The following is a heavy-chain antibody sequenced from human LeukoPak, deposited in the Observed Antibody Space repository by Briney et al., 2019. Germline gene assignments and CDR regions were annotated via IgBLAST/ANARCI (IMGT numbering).Heavy chain of an antibody. CDR2: IKQDGSEK. J-gene: IGHJ4*02. Sequence: GGSLRLSCAASGFTFSTFAMLWVRQPPGKGLEWVANIKQDGSEKYYVDSVKGRFTISRDNAKNSLYLQMNSLRAEDTAVYYCARPAYCGGNCYYFPDYWGQGTLVTVSS. CDR1: GFTFSTFA. D-gene: IGHD2-21*02. V-gene: IGHV3-7*01. CDR3: ARPAYCGGNCYYFPDY.